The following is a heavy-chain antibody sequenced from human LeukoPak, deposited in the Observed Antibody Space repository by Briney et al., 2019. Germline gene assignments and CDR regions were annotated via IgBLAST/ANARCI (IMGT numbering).Heavy chain of an antibody. D-gene: IGHD5-24*01. J-gene: IGHJ4*02. CDR2: ISTGGTT. V-gene: IGHV4-4*07. Sequence: SETLSLTCAVSGGSLSSYYWSWIRQPAGKGLEWIGRISTGGTTNYNPPLTSRITMSVDTSKNQFSLNLTSVTAADTAVYYCARELSPSRAHDYWGQGTLVTVSS. CDR3: ARELSPSRAHDY. CDR1: GGSLSSYY.